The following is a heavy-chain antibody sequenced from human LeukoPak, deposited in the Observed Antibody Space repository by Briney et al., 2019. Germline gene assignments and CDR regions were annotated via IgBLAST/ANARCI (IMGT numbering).Heavy chain of an antibody. Sequence: SETLSLTCAVYAGSFSGYYWSWIRQPPGKGLEWIGEINHSGSTNYNPSLKSRVTISVDTSKNQFSLKLSSVTAADTAVYYCARASKAAADFDYWGQGTLVTVSS. CDR1: AGSFSGYY. J-gene: IGHJ4*02. D-gene: IGHD6-13*01. CDR3: ARASKAAADFDY. V-gene: IGHV4-34*01. CDR2: INHSGST.